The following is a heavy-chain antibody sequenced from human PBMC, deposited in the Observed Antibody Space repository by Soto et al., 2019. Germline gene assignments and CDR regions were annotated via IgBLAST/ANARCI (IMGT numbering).Heavy chain of an antibody. Sequence: QLQLQESGPGLVKPSETLSLTCTVSGGSISSSSYYWGWIRQPPGKGLEWIGSIYYSGSTYYNPSLKNRVTISVDKSKNQFSLKLSSVTAADTAVYYCARPPPYYYDSSGSTKDWFDPWGQGTLVTVSS. J-gene: IGHJ5*02. CDR2: IYYSGST. V-gene: IGHV4-39*01. D-gene: IGHD3-22*01. CDR1: GGSISSSSYY. CDR3: ARPPPYYYDSSGSTKDWFDP.